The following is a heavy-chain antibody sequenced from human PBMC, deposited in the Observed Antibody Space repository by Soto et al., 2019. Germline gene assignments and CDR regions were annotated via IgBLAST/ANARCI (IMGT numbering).Heavy chain of an antibody. D-gene: IGHD2-15*01. CDR2: INPSGGST. V-gene: IGHV1-46*01. J-gene: IGHJ6*02. Sequence: QVQLVQSGAEVKKPGASVKVSCKASGYTFTSYYMHWVRQAPGQGLEWMGIINPSGGSTSYAQKFQGRVTMTRDTSTSTVYMELSSLRSEDTAVYYCARDKGVAAIAHYYGMDVWGQGTTVTVSS. CDR3: ARDKGVAAIAHYYGMDV. CDR1: GYTFTSYY.